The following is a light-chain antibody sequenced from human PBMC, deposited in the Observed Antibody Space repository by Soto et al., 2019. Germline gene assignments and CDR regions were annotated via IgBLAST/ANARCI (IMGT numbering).Light chain of an antibody. CDR2: ENN. CDR3: GTWDSSLSAEDV. V-gene: IGLV1-51*02. Sequence: QSVLTQPPSVSAAPGQTVTISCSGSSSNIGNNYVSWYQQLPGTAPNLLIYENNKRPSGIPDRFSGSKSGTSATLGITGLQTGDEADYYCGTWDSSLSAEDVFGTGTKLTVL. J-gene: IGLJ1*01. CDR1: SSNIGNNY.